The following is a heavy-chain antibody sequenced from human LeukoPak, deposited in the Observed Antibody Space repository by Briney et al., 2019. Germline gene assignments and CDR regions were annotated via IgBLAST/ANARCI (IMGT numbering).Heavy chain of an antibody. CDR1: GFTFSRYW. J-gene: IGHJ5*02. CDR2: INSDGSST. Sequence: PGGSLSLSRAASGFTFSRYWIHWVRQVPGKGLVWVSRINSDGSSTNYADSVKGRFTISRDNAKNTLYLQMSSLRAEDTAIYYCARAGDVDTTLANNRFDPWGHGTLVTVSS. V-gene: IGHV3-74*01. D-gene: IGHD5-18*01. CDR3: ARAGDVDTTLANNRFDP.